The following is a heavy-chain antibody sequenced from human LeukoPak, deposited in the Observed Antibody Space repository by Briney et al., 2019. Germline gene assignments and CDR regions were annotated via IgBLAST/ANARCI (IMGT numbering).Heavy chain of an antibody. Sequence: GASVKVSCKASGYTFTGYYMHWVRQAPGQGLEWMGWINPNSGGTNYAQKFQGRVTMTRDTSISTAYMELGRLRSDDTAVYYCARVRAIMGELLDYWGQGTLVTVSS. D-gene: IGHD1-26*01. V-gene: IGHV1-2*02. CDR2: INPNSGGT. J-gene: IGHJ4*02. CDR3: ARVRAIMGELLDY. CDR1: GYTFTGYY.